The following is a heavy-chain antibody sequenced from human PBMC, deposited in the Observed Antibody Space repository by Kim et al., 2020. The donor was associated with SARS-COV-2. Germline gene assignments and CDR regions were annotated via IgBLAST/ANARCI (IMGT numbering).Heavy chain of an antibody. CDR1: GYTFTNYW. CDR2: MYPDDSEP. Sequence: GESLKISCQTSGYTFTNYWIAWVRQMPGKGLELIGFMYPDDSEPKYSPSFQGQVTFSFDKSINTAYLQWSSLKASDSGIYYCARRPAVTGYWFDPWGPGTQVTVSS. V-gene: IGHV5-51*01. J-gene: IGHJ5*02. CDR3: ARRPAVTGYWFDP.